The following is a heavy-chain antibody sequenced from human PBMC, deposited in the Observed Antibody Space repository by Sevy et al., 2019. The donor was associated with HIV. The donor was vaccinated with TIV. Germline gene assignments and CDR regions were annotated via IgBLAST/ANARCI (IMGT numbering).Heavy chain of an antibody. V-gene: IGHV3-11*01. CDR1: GFTFSHYY. J-gene: IGHJ5*02. CDR2: ISSSGNTI. Sequence: GGSLRLSCAASGFTFSHYYMSWIRQAPGKGLEWVSYISSSGNTIYYRDSVKGRFTISRDNAKNSLYLQMDSLRAEDTAVYYCARDPTYYDFWSGYYTGWFDPWGQGTLVTVSS. D-gene: IGHD3-3*01. CDR3: ARDPTYYDFWSGYYTGWFDP.